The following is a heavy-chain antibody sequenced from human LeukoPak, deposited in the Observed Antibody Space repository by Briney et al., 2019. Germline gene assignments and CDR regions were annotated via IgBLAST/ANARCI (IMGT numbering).Heavy chain of an antibody. CDR2: MNPNSGNT. V-gene: IGHV1-8*01. Sequence: GASVKVSCKASGYTFTSYDINWVRQATGQGLEWMGWMNPNSGNTGYAQKFQGRVTMTRNTSISTAYMELSSLRSEDTAVYYCARGRSWEYYFDYWGQGTLVTVSS. D-gene: IGHD1-26*01. CDR1: GYTFTSYD. CDR3: ARGRSWEYYFDY. J-gene: IGHJ4*02.